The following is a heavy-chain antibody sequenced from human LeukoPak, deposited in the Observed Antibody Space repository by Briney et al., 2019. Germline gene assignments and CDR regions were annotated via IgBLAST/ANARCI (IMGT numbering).Heavy chain of an antibody. CDR3: ASEEMKGTMVRGVIII. CDR1: GGSISSYY. Sequence: SETLSLTCTVSGGSISSYYWSWIRQPPGKGLEWIGYIYYSGSTNYNPSLKSRVTISVDTSKNQFSLKLSSVTAADTAVYYCASEEMKGTMVRGVIIIWGQGTLVTVSS. D-gene: IGHD3-10*01. V-gene: IGHV4-59*01. CDR2: IYYSGST. J-gene: IGHJ4*02.